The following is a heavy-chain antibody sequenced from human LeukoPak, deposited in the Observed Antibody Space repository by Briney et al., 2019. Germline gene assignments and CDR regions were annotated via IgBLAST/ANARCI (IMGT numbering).Heavy chain of an antibody. CDR2: ISYDGNIQ. V-gene: IGHV3-30*04. D-gene: IGHD3-10*01. CDR3: ARDYASGSYYNILEH. J-gene: IGHJ4*02. Sequence: GGSLRLSCAASGFTFSFYAMYWIRQAPGKALEWVAVISYDGNIQYYADSVKGRFTISRDDYKNTLYLQMNSLRADDTAVYYCARDYASGSYYNILEHWGQGTLVTVSS. CDR1: GFTFSFYA.